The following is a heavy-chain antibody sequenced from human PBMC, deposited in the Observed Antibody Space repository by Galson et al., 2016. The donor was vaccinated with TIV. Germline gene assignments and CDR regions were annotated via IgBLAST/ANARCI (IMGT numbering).Heavy chain of an antibody. V-gene: IGHV4-30-4*01. Sequence: LSLTCTVSDGSFSSDNHCWSWIRQPPGKGLEWIGYLFYSGSTAYNPALRSRLSISIDTSKNQFSLRLTSVTAAVTAVYYCARGVTGSDDSSGFSPNFDYWGQGALVAVSS. D-gene: IGHD3-22*01. CDR3: ARGVTGSDDSSGFSPNFDY. J-gene: IGHJ4*02. CDR2: LFYSGST. CDR1: DGSFSSDNHC.